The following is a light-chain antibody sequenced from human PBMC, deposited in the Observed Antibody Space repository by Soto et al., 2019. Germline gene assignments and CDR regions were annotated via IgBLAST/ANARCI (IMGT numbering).Light chain of an antibody. CDR1: QSVSSSY. Sequence: PGERVTLSCRASQSVSSSYLTWYQQKPGQPPRLLIYGASTRATDLPARFSGSGSGTEFTLTISSLQSEDFAIYYCQQYTNWPRTFGQGTKVDIK. V-gene: IGKV3-15*01. CDR2: GAS. CDR3: QQYTNWPRT. J-gene: IGKJ1*01.